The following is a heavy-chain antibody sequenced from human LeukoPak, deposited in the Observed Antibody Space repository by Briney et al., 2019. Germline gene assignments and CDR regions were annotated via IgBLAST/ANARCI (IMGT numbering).Heavy chain of an antibody. CDR1: GYSISSGYY. CDR3: ARDMRLLWFGELGY. J-gene: IGHJ4*02. D-gene: IGHD3-10*01. V-gene: IGHV4-38-2*02. CDR2: IYHSGST. Sequence: KPSETLSLTCTVSGYSISSGYYWGWIRQPPGKGLEWIGSIYHSGSTYYNPSLKSRVTISVDTSKNQFSLKLSSVTAADTAVYYCARDMRLLWFGELGYWGRGTLVTVSS.